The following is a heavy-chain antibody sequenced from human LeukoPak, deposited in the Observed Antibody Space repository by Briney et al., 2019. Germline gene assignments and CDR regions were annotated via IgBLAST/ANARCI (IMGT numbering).Heavy chain of an antibody. J-gene: IGHJ5*02. CDR3: AGVKYYDFWSGYYTGRFDP. D-gene: IGHD3-3*01. Sequence: GASVRVSCKASGYTFTGYYMHWVRQAPGQGLEWMGWINPNSGGTNYAQKFQGRVPMTRDTSISTAYMELSRLRSDDTAVYYCAGVKYYDFWSGYYTGRFDPWGQGTLVTVSS. CDR2: INPNSGGT. V-gene: IGHV1-2*02. CDR1: GYTFTGYY.